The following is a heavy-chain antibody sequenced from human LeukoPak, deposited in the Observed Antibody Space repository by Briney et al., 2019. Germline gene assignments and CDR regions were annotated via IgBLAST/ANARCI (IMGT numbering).Heavy chain of an antibody. D-gene: IGHD1-1*01. Sequence: SETLSLTCTVSGGSISSGSYYWSWIRQPAGKGLEWIGRIYTSGSTNYNPSLKSRVTISVDTSKNQFSLKLSSVTAADTAVYYCARDTRATDPYYYYYMDVWGKGTTVTVSS. CDR1: GGSISSGSYY. CDR3: ARDTRATDPYYYYYMDV. CDR2: IYTSGST. V-gene: IGHV4-61*02. J-gene: IGHJ6*03.